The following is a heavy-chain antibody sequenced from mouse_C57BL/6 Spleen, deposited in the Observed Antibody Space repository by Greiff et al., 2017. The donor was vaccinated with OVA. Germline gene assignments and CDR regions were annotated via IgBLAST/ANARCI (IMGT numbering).Heavy chain of an antibody. Sequence: QVQLQQSGAELVRPGTSVKVSCKASGYAFTNYLSVWVKQRPGQGLVWIGVINPGSGGTNYNEKFKGKATLTADKSSSTAYMQLSSLTSEDSAVYFCARLGRDYWGQGTTLTVSS. J-gene: IGHJ2*01. CDR2: INPGSGGT. V-gene: IGHV1-54*01. CDR1: GYAFTNYL. CDR3: ARLGRDY.